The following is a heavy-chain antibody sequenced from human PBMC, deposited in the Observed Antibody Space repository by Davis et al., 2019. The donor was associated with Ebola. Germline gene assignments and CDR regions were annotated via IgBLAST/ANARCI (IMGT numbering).Heavy chain of an antibody. CDR1: GFIFSDAW. CDR2: INSDGSST. D-gene: IGHD2-2*01. J-gene: IGHJ3*02. V-gene: IGHV3-74*01. Sequence: GESLKISCAASGFIFSDAWMTWVRQAPGKGLVWVSRINSDGSSTSYADSVKGRFTISRDNAKNTLYLQMNSLRAEDTAVYYCAREVGAFDIWGQGTMVTVSS. CDR3: AREVGAFDI.